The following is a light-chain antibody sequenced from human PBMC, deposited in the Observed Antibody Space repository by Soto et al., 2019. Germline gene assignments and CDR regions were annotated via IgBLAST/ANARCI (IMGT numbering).Light chain of an antibody. CDR1: QSVLYSSNNKNY. Sequence: DIVMTQSPDSLAVSLGERATINCKSSQSVLYSSNNKNYLAWYQQKPGQPPKLLIYWASTRESGVPDRFSGSGSGTDCTLSISSRQAEDVAVYYCQKYYSTPKFGQGTKVEIK. CDR3: QKYYSTPK. V-gene: IGKV4-1*01. J-gene: IGKJ1*01. CDR2: WAS.